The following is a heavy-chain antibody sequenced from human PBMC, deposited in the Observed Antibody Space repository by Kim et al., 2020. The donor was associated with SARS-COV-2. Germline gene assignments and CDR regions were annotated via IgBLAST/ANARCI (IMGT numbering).Heavy chain of an antibody. CDR1: GFTLSSYA. J-gene: IGHJ3*02. Sequence: GGSLRLSCAASGFTLSSYAMHWVRQAPGKGLEWVAVISYDGSNKYYTDSVKGRFTISRDNSKNTLYLQMNSLRAEDTAVYYCARDFKVGAFDIWGQGTMVTVSS. CDR3: ARDFKVGAFDI. CDR2: ISYDGSNK. D-gene: IGHD1-26*01. V-gene: IGHV3-30-3*01.